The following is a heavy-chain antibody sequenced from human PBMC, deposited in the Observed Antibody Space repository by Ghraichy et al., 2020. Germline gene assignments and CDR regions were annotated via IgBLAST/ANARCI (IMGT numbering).Heavy chain of an antibody. CDR2: ISGSGGST. V-gene: IGHV3-23*01. Sequence: GGSLRLSCAASGFTFSSYAMSWVRQAPGKGLEWVSAISGSGGSTYYADSVKGRFTISRDNSKNTLYLQMNSLRAEDTAVYYCAKDRQGMDSSSWYRTWCFDYWGQGTLVTVSS. CDR3: AKDRQGMDSSSWYRTWCFDY. J-gene: IGHJ4*02. CDR1: GFTFSSYA. D-gene: IGHD6-13*01.